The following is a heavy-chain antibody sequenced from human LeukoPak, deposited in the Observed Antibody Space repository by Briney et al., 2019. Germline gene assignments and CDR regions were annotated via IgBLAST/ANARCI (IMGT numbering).Heavy chain of an antibody. V-gene: IGHV4-4*02. CDR3: ASLPQYCGGDCYTDY. J-gene: IGHJ4*02. CDR1: GGSISSSNW. Sequence: SGTLSLTCAVSGGSISSSNWWSWVRQPPGKGLEWIGEIYHSGSTNYNPSLKSRVTISVDKSKNQFSLKLSSVTAADTAVYYCASLPQYCGGDCYTDYWGQGTLVTVSS. CDR2: IYHSGST. D-gene: IGHD2-21*02.